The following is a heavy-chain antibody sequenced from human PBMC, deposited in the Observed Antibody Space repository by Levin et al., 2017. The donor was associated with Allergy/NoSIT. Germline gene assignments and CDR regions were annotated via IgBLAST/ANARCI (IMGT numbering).Heavy chain of an antibody. D-gene: IGHD5/OR15-5a*01. CDR2: ISSDGSNK. V-gene: IGHV3-30-3*01. CDR1: GFTFSSYD. Sequence: GESLKISCAASGFTFSSYDMNWVRQAPGKGLEWVAVISSDGSNKYYTDSVKGRFTISRDNSKNTLSVQMNSLRAEDTAVYYCARDARGNVYDQGDYYFYGMDVWGQGTTVTVSS. CDR3: ARDARGNVYDQGDYYFYGMDV. J-gene: IGHJ6*02.